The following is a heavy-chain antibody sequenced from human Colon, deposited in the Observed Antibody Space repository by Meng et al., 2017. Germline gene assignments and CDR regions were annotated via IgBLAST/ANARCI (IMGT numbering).Heavy chain of an antibody. CDR3: ARRPPDYGDYNWFDP. D-gene: IGHD4-17*01. J-gene: IGHJ5*02. V-gene: IGHV1-69*01. Sequence: VQVVRSGASGKKPGSSVKVSCKASGGTFSGFAMAWLRQAPGQGLEWMGGIIPAFGTTTYARQFEGRLTITADEATSTAYMELSSLTSDDTAVYYCARRPPDYGDYNWFDPWGQGTLVTVSS. CDR1: GGTFSGFA. CDR2: IIPAFGTT.